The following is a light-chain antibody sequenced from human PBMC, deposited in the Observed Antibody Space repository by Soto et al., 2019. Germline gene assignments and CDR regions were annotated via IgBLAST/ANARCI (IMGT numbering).Light chain of an antibody. Sequence: DIVLTQSPGTLSLSPGERATLSCRASRSVTSYFAWYQQKPGQAPRLLIYDVSTRATGIPDRFSGSGSGTDFTLTISRLEPEDFAVYYGQQYGPSPSTFGQGTNLEI. CDR1: RSVTSY. CDR2: DVS. V-gene: IGKV3-20*01. J-gene: IGKJ2*01. CDR3: QQYGPSPST.